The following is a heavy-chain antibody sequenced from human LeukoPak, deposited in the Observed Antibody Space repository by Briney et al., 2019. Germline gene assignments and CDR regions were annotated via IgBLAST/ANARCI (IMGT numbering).Heavy chain of an antibody. J-gene: IGHJ6*03. CDR3: AREKNPVPSYYYYMDV. CDR2: INPNSGGT. V-gene: IGHV1-2*02. D-gene: IGHD2/OR15-2a*01. CDR1: GYTFTGYY. Sequence: GASVKVSCKASGYTFTGYYMHWVRQAPGQGLEWMGWINPNSGGTNYAQKFQGRVTMTRDTSISTAYMELSRLRSDDTAVYYCAREKNPVPSYYYYMDVWGKGTTVTVSS.